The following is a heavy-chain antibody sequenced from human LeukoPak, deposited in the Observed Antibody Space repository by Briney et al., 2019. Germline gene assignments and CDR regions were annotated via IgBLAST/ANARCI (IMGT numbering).Heavy chain of an antibody. V-gene: IGHV1-8*01. CDR2: MNPNSGST. J-gene: IGHJ5*02. CDR1: GYTFTSYD. Sequence: ASVKVSCKASGYTFTSYDINWVRQATGQGLEWMGWMNPNSGSTGYAQKFQGRVTMTRNTSISTAYMELSSLRSEDTAVYYCARGLGDFWSGYYRDDWSDPWGQGTLVTVSS. D-gene: IGHD3-3*01. CDR3: ARGLGDFWSGYYRDDWSDP.